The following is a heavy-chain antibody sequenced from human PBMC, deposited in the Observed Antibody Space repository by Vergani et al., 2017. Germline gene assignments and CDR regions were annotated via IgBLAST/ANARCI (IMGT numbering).Heavy chain of an antibody. D-gene: IGHD2-8*02. J-gene: IGHJ6*03. V-gene: IGHV4-4*07. CDR1: GASISSYF. CDR2: VHTDGTA. CDR3: ARDRGDWRYSRYFYNYYMDV. Sequence: VQLQESGPGLLKPSETLSLTCSVSGASISSYFWSWIRQPAGKGLEWLGRVHTDGTAYYNPSLRTRVRLSADLSQSQFSLKMTSLTAADTAVYFCARDRGDWRYSRYFYNYYMDVWGKGTTVTVSS.